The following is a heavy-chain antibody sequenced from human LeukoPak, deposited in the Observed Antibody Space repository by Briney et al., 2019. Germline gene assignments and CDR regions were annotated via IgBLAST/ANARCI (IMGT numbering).Heavy chain of an antibody. CDR2: INHSGST. D-gene: IGHD3-22*01. J-gene: IGHJ1*01. V-gene: IGHV4-34*01. Sequence: SETLSLTCAVYGGSFSGYYWSWIRQPPGKGLEWIGEINHSGSTNYNPSLKSRVTISVDTSNNQFSLKLSSVTAADTAVYYCARGSPFRPLYYYDSSGYFQHWGQGTLVTVSS. CDR1: GGSFSGYY. CDR3: ARGSPFRPLYYYDSSGYFQH.